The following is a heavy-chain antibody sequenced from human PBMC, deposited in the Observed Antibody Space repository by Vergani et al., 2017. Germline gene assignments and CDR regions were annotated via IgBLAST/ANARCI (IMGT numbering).Heavy chain of an antibody. CDR2: FDREDGET. CDR1: GYTLTELS. CDR3: ATQPGITIFGVVRSYYMDV. Sequence: QVQLVQSGAEVKKPGASVKVSCKVSGYTLTELSMHWVRQAPGKGLEWMGGFDREDGETIYAQKFPGRVTMTEDTSTDTAYMELSSLRSEDTAVYYCATQPGITIFGVVRSYYMDVWGKGTTVTVSS. D-gene: IGHD3-3*01. J-gene: IGHJ6*03. V-gene: IGHV1-24*01.